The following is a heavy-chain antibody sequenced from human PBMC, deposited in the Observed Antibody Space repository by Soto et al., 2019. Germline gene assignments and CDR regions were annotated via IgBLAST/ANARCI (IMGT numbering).Heavy chain of an antibody. Sequence: ASVKVSCKASGYTFTNFGINWVRQAPGQGLEWMGWISTYSGGTNYAQKFQGWVTMTRDTSISTAYMELSRLRSDDTAVYYCARDMYSSSWYPSFDPWGQGTLVTVSS. V-gene: IGHV1-2*04. J-gene: IGHJ5*02. D-gene: IGHD6-13*01. CDR3: ARDMYSSSWYPSFDP. CDR2: ISTYSGGT. CDR1: GYTFTNFG.